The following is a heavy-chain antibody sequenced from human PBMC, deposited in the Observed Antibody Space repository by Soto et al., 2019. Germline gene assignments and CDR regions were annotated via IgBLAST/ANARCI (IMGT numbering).Heavy chain of an antibody. V-gene: IGHV3-33*03. CDR2: IWYDGGSK. D-gene: IGHD1-1*01. CDR3: AGDEIQVGRRPSDGKDV. J-gene: IGHJ6*02. Sequence: QMQLVESGGGVVQPGKSLRLSCIASGFTFSNYGMHWVRQAPGKGLEWVAVIWYDGGSKFYADSVKGRFTISRDNSKNALYLQMTSLRADDTAVYYWAGDEIQVGRRPSDGKDVWGQGTTVIVSS. CDR1: GFTFSNYG.